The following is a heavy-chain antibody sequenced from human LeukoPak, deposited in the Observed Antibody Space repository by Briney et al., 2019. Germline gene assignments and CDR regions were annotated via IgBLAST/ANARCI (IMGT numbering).Heavy chain of an antibody. Sequence: SETLPLTCAVYGGSFSGYYWSWIRQPPGKGLEWIGEINHSGSTNYNPSLKSRVTISVDTSKNQFSLKLSSVTAADTAVYYCARGGGSSSWYAHDAFDIWGQGTMVTVSS. CDR2: INHSGST. V-gene: IGHV4-34*01. J-gene: IGHJ3*02. CDR3: ARGGGSSSWYAHDAFDI. CDR1: GGSFSGYY. D-gene: IGHD6-13*01.